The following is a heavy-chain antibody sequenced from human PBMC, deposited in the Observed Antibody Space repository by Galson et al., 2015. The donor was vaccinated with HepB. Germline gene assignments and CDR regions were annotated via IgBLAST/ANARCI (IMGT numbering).Heavy chain of an antibody. CDR3: ARGYYYYGMDV. Sequence: QSGAEVKKPGESLKISCKGSGSNFSNHWIAWVRHVPGKGLECMGIIDPGDSETRNSPSFQGQVTISADKSISTAYLQWSSLKASDTAIYYCARGYYYYGMDVWRQGTTITVSS. V-gene: IGHV5-51*01. J-gene: IGHJ6*02. CDR1: GSNFSNHW. CDR2: IDPGDSET.